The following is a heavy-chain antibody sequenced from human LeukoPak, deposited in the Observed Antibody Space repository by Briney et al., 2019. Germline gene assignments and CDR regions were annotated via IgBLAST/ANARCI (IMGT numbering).Heavy chain of an antibody. CDR2: ISSSSSYI. CDR3: ARDPAWLVPPAG. D-gene: IGHD6-19*01. V-gene: IGHV3-21*01. J-gene: IGHJ4*02. Sequence: GGSLRLSCAASGFTFSSYEMNWVRQAPGKGLEWVSSISSSSSYIYYADSVKGRFTISRDNAKNSLYLQMNSLRAEDTAVYYCARDPAWLVPPAGWGQGTLVTVSS. CDR1: GFTFSSYE.